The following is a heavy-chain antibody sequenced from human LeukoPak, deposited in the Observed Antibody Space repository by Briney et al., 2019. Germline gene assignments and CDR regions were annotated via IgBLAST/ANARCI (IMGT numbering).Heavy chain of an antibody. CDR3: ARGDYDILAGYRSTEFDY. V-gene: IGHV3-66*01. CDR2: IYSGGST. J-gene: IGHJ4*02. Sequence: GGSLRLSCAASGFTVSSNYMSWVRQAPGKGLEWVSVIYSGGSTYYADSVKGRFTISRDNSKNTLYLQMGSLRAEDMAVYYCARGDYDILAGYRSTEFDYWGQGTLVTVSS. CDR1: GFTVSSNY. D-gene: IGHD3-9*01.